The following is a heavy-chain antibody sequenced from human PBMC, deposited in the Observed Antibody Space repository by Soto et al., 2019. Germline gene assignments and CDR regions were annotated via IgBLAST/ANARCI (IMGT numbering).Heavy chain of an antibody. D-gene: IGHD1-26*01. CDR3: AKGSPYIREYSGRYQNFDY. Sequence: HPGGSLRLSCAASGFTFSSYAMSWVRQAPGKGLEWVSAISGSGGSTYYTDSVKGRFTISRDNSKNTLYLQMNSLRAEDTAVYYCAKGSPYIREYSGRYQNFDYWGQGTLVTVSS. CDR1: GFTFSSYA. J-gene: IGHJ4*02. CDR2: ISGSGGST. V-gene: IGHV3-23*01.